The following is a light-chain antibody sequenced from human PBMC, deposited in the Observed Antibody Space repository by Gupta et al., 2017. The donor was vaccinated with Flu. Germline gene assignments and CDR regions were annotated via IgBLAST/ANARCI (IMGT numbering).Light chain of an antibody. CDR1: ALPKKY. Sequence: SYALPQPPSVSVSPGKTARITCSGDALPKKYAYWYHQKSGQAPVLLIYDDTERTAGIAGRFSGSSSGTMATLTITGAKGEEEADYYFYSTDIDGSYVFGTGTKVLVL. CDR2: DDT. V-gene: IGLV3-10*01. J-gene: IGLJ1*01. CDR3: YSTDIDGSYV.